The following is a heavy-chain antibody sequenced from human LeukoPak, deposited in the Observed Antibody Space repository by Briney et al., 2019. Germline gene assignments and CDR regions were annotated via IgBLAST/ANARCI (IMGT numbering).Heavy chain of an antibody. J-gene: IGHJ5*02. CDR3: ARSSWT. CDR1: GGTFNSYA. V-gene: IGHV1-69*05. CDR2: IIPMFAPA. D-gene: IGHD2-15*01. Sequence: SVKVSCKASGGTFNSYAITWVRQAPGQGLEWMGGIIPMFAPARYAQNFQDRVTITTDASTSTAYMEMSSLKSEDTAVYYCARSSWTWGQGTLVTVSS.